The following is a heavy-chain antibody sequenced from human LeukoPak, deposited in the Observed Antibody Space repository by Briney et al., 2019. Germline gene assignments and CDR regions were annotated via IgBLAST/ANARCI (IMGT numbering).Heavy chain of an antibody. CDR3: ARARADYYDSSGYYHNKYYYYMDV. CDR1: GYSISSGYY. Sequence: SETLSLTCTVSGYSISSGYYWGWIRQPPGKGLEWIGSIYHSGSTYYNPSLKSRVTISVDTSKNQFSLKLSSVTAADTAVYYCARARADYYDSSGYYHNKYYYYMDVWGKGTTVTISS. D-gene: IGHD3-22*01. CDR2: IYHSGST. J-gene: IGHJ6*03. V-gene: IGHV4-38-2*02.